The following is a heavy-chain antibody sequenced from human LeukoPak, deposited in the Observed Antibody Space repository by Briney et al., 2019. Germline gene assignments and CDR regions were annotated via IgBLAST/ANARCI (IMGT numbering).Heavy chain of an antibody. CDR1: GYTFSSYD. V-gene: IGHV1-8*01. Sequence: ASVKISCKASGYTFSSYDINWVRQATGQGLEWMGWMNPNSGNTGYAQKFQGSVTMTSNTSTSTAYMELSSLKSEDTAVYYCARVNTYYYGSGESRAFHMWGQGTMLTVSS. CDR3: ARVNTYYYGSGESRAFHM. CDR2: MNPNSGNT. J-gene: IGHJ3*02. D-gene: IGHD3-10*01.